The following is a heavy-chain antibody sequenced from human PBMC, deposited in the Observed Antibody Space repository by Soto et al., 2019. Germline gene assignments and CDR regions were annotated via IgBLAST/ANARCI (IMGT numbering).Heavy chain of an antibody. V-gene: IGHV4-39*01. CDR2: IYYSGST. J-gene: IGHJ2*01. D-gene: IGHD4-17*01. CDR3: ARPGLHWYFDL. Sequence: SETLSLTCTVSGGSISSSSYYWGWIRQPPGKGLEWIGSIYYSGSTYYNPSLKSRVTISVDTSKNQFSLKLSSVTAADTAVYYCARPGLHWYFDLWGRGTLVTVSS. CDR1: GGSISSSSYY.